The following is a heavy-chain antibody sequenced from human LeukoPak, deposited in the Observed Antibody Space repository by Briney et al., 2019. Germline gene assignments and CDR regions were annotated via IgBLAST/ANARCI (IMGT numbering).Heavy chain of an antibody. V-gene: IGHV3-23*01. J-gene: IGHJ5*02. CDR1: GFTFSSYG. CDR2: VSGSGGST. D-gene: IGHD3-10*01. CDR3: ARYYVVLWFGEHNWFDP. Sequence: PWGSLRLSCAASGFTFSSYGMSWVRQAPGKGLEWVSAVSGSGGSTYYADSVKGRFTISRDNSKNTLYLQMNSLRAEDTAVYYCARYYVVLWFGEHNWFDPWGQGTLVTVSS.